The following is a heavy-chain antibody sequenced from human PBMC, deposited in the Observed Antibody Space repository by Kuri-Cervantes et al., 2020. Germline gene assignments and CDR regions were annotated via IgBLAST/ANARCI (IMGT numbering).Heavy chain of an antibody. V-gene: IGHV4-34*01. CDR3: ARGEGAGWYSDY. Sequence: SQTLSLTCAVYGGSFSGYYWSWIRQSPGKGLEWIGEINHSGSTNYNPSLKSRVTISVDTSKNQFSLKLSSVTAADTAVYYCARGEGAGWYSDYWGQGTLVTVSS. J-gene: IGHJ4*02. CDR2: INHSGST. D-gene: IGHD2-15*01. CDR1: GGSFSGYY.